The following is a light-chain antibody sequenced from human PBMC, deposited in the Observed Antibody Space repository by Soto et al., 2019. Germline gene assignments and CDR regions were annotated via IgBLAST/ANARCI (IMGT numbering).Light chain of an antibody. Sequence: QSVLTQPPSASGTPGQRVTISCSGSSSNIGSNYVYWYQQLPGTAPKLLIYRNNQRPSGVPDRFSGSKSGTSASLAISGLRSEDEADYYCAAWDDSLSVLFGGGTSSPS. CDR2: RNN. J-gene: IGLJ2*01. V-gene: IGLV1-47*01. CDR3: AAWDDSLSVL. CDR1: SSNIGSNY.